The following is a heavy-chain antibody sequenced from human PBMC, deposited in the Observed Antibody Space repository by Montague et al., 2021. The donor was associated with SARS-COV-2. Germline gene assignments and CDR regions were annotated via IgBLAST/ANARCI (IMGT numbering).Heavy chain of an antibody. CDR2: IYYSGST. CDR1: GGSISSYY. CDR3: ARHQPVGDLQH. D-gene: IGHD1-14*01. Sequence: SETLSLTCTVSGGSISSYYWSWIRQPPGKGLEWVGYIYYSGSTNNNPSLKSRVTISVDTSKNQFSLKLSSVTAADTAVYYCARHQPVGDLQHWGQGTLVTVSS. J-gene: IGHJ1*01. V-gene: IGHV4-59*08.